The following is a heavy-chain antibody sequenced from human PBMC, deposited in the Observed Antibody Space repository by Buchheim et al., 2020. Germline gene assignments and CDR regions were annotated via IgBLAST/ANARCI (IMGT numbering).Heavy chain of an antibody. J-gene: IGHJ6*02. V-gene: IGHV3-48*01. Sequence: EVQLVESGGGSVQPGGSLRLSCAASGFTFSRYSMNWARQAPGKGLEWVSYMTSDEKTIYYTDSVKGRFTISRDNARDLLYLQMHSLGVDDTALYYCARSVQFGMDVWGQVTT. CDR3: ARSVQFGMDV. CDR1: GFTFSRYS. CDR2: MTSDEKTI.